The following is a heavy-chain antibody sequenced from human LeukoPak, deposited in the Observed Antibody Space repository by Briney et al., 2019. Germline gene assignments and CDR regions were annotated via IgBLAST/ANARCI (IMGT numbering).Heavy chain of an antibody. V-gene: IGHV3-23*01. CDR1: GFTFSSYA. J-gene: IGHJ5*02. D-gene: IGHD1-7*01. Sequence: GGSLRLSCAASGFTFSSYAMSWVRQAPGKGLEWVSAISGSGDSTYYADSVKGRFTISRDNSKNTLYLQVNSLRAEDTAVYYCAKEMLELELLNWFDPWGQGTLVTVSS. CDR3: AKEMLELELLNWFDP. CDR2: ISGSGDST.